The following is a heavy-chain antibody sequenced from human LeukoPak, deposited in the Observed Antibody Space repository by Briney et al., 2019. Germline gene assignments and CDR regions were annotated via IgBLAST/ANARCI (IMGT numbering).Heavy chain of an antibody. J-gene: IGHJ5*02. V-gene: IGHV4-34*01. CDR1: GGSFSGYY. Sequence: SETLSLTCAVYGGSFSGYYWSWIRQPPGKGLEWIGEINHSGSTNYNPSLKSRVTISVDTSKNQFSLKLSSVTAADTAVYYCARTKIVPGWFDPWGQGTLVTVSS. D-gene: IGHD2/OR15-2a*01. CDR3: ARTKIVPGWFDP. CDR2: INHSGST.